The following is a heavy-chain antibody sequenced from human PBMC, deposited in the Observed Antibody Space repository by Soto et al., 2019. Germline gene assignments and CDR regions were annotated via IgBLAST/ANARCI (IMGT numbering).Heavy chain of an antibody. V-gene: IGHV3-11*01. Sequence: PGGSLRLSCAASGFIFSDYYMTWIRQAPGKGLEWVAYISVSGSTIYYADSVEGRFTISRDNAKNSVFLQMTGLRADDPAVYYCARDRPYDATSLDYWGQGTVVTVSA. D-gene: IGHD1-26*01. J-gene: IGHJ4*02. CDR2: ISVSGSTI. CDR3: ARDRPYDATSLDY. CDR1: GFIFSDYY.